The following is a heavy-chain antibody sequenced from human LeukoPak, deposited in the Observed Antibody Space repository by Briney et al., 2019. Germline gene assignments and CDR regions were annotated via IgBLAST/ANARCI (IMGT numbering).Heavy chain of an antibody. CDR3: ARVVGNSDGLQRYYYYAMDV. CDR2: INPNSGGT. V-gene: IGHV1-2*02. J-gene: IGHJ6*02. CDR1: GYTFSDYY. D-gene: IGHD5-18*01. Sequence: GASVKVSCKVSGYTFSDYYIHWVRQAPGQGLEWVGWINPNSGGTNYAQKFQGRVTLTGDTSISTAYMELTSLRSDDTAVYYCARVVGNSDGLQRYYYYAMDVWGQGTTVTVSS.